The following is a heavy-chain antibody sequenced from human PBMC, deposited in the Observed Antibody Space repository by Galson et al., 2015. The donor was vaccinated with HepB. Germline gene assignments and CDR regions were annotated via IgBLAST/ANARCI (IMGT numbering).Heavy chain of an antibody. CDR3: ARGQVDTTGYYYFDY. D-gene: IGHD5-18*01. Sequence: SLRLSCAASGFTFDTYIMRWVRQAPGKGLEWVSSIASGGSTYYADSVKGRFTISRDNSKNALYLQMNSLRADDTALYYCARGQVDTTGYYYFDYWGQGTLVTVSS. V-gene: IGHV3-23*01. J-gene: IGHJ4*02. CDR2: IASGGST. CDR1: GFTFDTYI.